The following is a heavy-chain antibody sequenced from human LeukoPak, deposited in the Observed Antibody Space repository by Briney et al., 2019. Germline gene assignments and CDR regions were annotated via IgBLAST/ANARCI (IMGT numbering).Heavy chain of an antibody. D-gene: IGHD6-19*01. CDR2: IYYSGST. V-gene: IGHV4-59*01. Sequence: SETLSLTCTVSGGSISSYYWSWIRQPPGKGLEWIGYIYYSGSTNYNPSLKSRVIISVDTSKNQFSLKLSSVTAADTAVYYCARDSSGWYGGFDYWGQGTLVTVSS. J-gene: IGHJ4*02. CDR3: ARDSSGWYGGFDY. CDR1: GGSISSYY.